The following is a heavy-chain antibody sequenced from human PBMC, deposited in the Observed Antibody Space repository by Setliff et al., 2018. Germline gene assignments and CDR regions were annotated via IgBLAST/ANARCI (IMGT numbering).Heavy chain of an antibody. CDR1: GGSISSSNW. CDR3: AREGYSSLIGWFDP. Sequence: SETLSLTCAVSGGSISSSNWWSWVRQPPGKGLEWIGEIYHSGSTNYNPSLKSRVTISVDTSKNQFSLKLSSVTAADTAVYYCAREGYSSLIGWFDPWGQGTLVTVSS. CDR2: IYHSGST. V-gene: IGHV4-4*02. J-gene: IGHJ5*02. D-gene: IGHD6-13*01.